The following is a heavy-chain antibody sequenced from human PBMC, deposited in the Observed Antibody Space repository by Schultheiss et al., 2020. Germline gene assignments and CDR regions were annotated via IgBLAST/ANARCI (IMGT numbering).Heavy chain of an antibody. CDR3: AKDQAGWCSGSSCNGMDV. V-gene: IGHV3-30*18. CDR2: ISYDGSNK. Sequence: GGSLRLSCAASGFTFDDYAMHWVRQAPGKGLEWVAVISYDGSNKYYADSVKGRFTISRDNSKNTLYLQMNSLRAEDTAVYYCAKDQAGWCSGSSCNGMDVWGQGTTVTVSS. CDR1: GFTFDDYA. D-gene: IGHD2-15*01. J-gene: IGHJ6*02.